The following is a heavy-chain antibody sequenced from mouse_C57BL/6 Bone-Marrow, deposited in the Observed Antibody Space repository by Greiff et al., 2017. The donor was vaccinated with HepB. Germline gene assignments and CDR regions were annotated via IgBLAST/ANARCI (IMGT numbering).Heavy chain of an antibody. CDR3: TRSRVLYYYGSSPFAY. CDR1: GYTFTSYW. D-gene: IGHD1-1*01. CDR2: IYPGNSDT. Sequence: EVQLQQSGTVLARPGASVKMSCKTSGYTFTSYWMHWVKQRPGQGLEWIGAIYPGNSDTSYNQKFKGKAKLTAVTSASTAYMELSSLTNEDSAVYYCTRSRVLYYYGSSPFAYWGQGTLVTVSA. J-gene: IGHJ3*01. V-gene: IGHV1-5*01.